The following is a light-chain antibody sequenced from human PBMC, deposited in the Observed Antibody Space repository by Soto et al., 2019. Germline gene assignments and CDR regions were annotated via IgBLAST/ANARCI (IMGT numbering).Light chain of an antibody. CDR3: QQYISYPYT. Sequence: DIQMTQFPSTLSASVGDRVTITCRAIQTTNTWLAWYQQKPGTAPKLLIYDASSLEGGVPSRFSASGSGTEFTLTISSLQPDDLATYYCQQYISYPYTFGQGTKVELK. V-gene: IGKV1-5*01. CDR1: QTTNTW. J-gene: IGKJ2*01. CDR2: DAS.